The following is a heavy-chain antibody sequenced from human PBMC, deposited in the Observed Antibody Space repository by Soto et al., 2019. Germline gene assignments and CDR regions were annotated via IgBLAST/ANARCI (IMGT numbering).Heavy chain of an antibody. J-gene: IGHJ6*02. D-gene: IGHD4-17*01. CDR2: IYYSGRT. V-gene: IGHV4-59*01. Sequence: PSEALSLTCPVSGGSISPYYWSWIRQPPGKGLEWIGFIYYSGRTSYNPSLKSRVTISVDTSKNQFSLNLSSVTAADTAVYYCARDLRFQGHDYADYLGYGMDVWGQGTTVTVSS. CDR1: GGSISPYY. CDR3: ARDLRFQGHDYADYLGYGMDV.